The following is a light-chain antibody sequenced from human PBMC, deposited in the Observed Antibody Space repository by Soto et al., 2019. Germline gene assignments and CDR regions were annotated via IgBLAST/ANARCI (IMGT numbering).Light chain of an antibody. V-gene: IGLV2-8*01. Sequence: QSALTQPPSASGSPGQSVTISCTGTSSDVGGYNYVSWYQQHPGKAPKLMIYEVSKRPSGVPDRFSGSKSGNTASLTVSGLQAEDEADYYCNSYAGSNVYVFGTGTTLTVL. J-gene: IGLJ1*01. CDR1: SSDVGGYNY. CDR2: EVS. CDR3: NSYAGSNVYV.